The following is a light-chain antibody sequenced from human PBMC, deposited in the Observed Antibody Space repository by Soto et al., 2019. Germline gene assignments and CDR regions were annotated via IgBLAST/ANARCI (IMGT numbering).Light chain of an antibody. V-gene: IGLV4-69*01. CDR2: LNSDGSH. CDR3: QTWGTGIHV. J-gene: IGLJ7*01. Sequence: QPVLTQSPSASASEGASVKLTCTLSSGHSSYAIAWHQQQPEKGPRYLMKLNSDGSHSKGDGIPDRFSGSSSGAERYLTISSLQSEDEADYYCQTWGTGIHVFGGGTQLTVL. CDR1: SGHSSYA.